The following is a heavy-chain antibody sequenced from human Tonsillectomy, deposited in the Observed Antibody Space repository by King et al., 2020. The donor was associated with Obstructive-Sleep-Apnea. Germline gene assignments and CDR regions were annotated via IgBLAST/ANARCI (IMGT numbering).Heavy chain of an antibody. D-gene: IGHD2-2*01. J-gene: IGHJ5*02. CDR3: VRHTAVMGPNNWFGP. CDR1: GGSISTYY. CDR2: IYFDGST. V-gene: IGHV4-59*08. Sequence: QLQESGPGLVKPSETLSLTCTVSGGSISTYYWSWIRQPPGKGLEWIGHIYFDGSTHSNPSLKSRVSISVDTSKKQFSLRLRSVTAADTAGYYWVRHTAVMGPNNWFGPWGQGTLVIVSS.